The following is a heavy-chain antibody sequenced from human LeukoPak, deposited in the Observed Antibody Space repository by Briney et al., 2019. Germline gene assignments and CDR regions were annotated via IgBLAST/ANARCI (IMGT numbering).Heavy chain of an antibody. CDR2: MNPNSGNT. CDR3: AAKQYGSLDP. V-gene: IGHV1-8*03. CDR1: GYTFTNYD. J-gene: IGHJ5*02. D-gene: IGHD3-10*01. Sequence: ASLKVSCKASGYTFTNYDINWVRQATGQGLEWMGWMNPNSGNTGYAQKFQGRVTITRNTSITTAYMELSSLRSEDSAVYYCAAKQYGSLDPWGQGTLVTVSS.